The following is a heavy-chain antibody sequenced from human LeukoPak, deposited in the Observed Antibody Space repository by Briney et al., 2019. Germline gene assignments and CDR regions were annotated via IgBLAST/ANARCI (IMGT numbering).Heavy chain of an antibody. CDR3: ASSRDGPNDY. J-gene: IGHJ4*02. CDR2: ISSSGNTI. V-gene: IGHV3-11*01. Sequence: GGSLRLSCAASGFTSSDYYMNWIRQAPGKGLEWVSYISSSGNTIYYADSVKGRFTISRDNAKNSLYLQMNSLRAEDTAIYYCASSRDGPNDYWGQGTLVTVSS. CDR1: GFTSSDYY.